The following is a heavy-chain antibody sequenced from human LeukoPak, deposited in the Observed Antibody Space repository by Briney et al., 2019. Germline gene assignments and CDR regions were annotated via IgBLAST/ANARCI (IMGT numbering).Heavy chain of an antibody. V-gene: IGHV3-21*01. CDR1: GFTFSSYS. CDR3: ARDRKRDCSSTSCPRGAGY. J-gene: IGHJ4*02. CDR2: ISSSSSYI. D-gene: IGHD2-2*01. Sequence: PGGSLRLPCAASGFTFSSYSMNWVRQAPGKGLEWVSSISSSSSYIYYADSVKGRFTISRDNAKNSLYLQMNSLRAEDTAVYYCARDRKRDCSSTSCPRGAGYWGQGTLVTVSS.